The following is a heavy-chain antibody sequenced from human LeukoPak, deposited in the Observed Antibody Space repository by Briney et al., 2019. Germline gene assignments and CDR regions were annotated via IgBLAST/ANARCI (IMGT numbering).Heavy chain of an antibody. CDR3: ARTRYSSSFLFDY. J-gene: IGHJ4*02. V-gene: IGHV4-39*01. D-gene: IGHD6-6*01. Sequence: SETLSLTCSVSGGSITGDNYYWGWIRQPPGKGLEWIGSIYYSGSTNYNPLFRSPVTISVDTSKNQFSLNLNSISVADTAVYYCARTRYSSSFLFDYWGQGTLVTVSS. CDR2: IYYSGST. CDR1: GGSITGDNYY.